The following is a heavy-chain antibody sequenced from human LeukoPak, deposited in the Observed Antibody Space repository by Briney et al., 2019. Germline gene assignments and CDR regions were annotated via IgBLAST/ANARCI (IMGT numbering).Heavy chain of an antibody. D-gene: IGHD1-20*01. Sequence: ASVKVSCKASGYTFGSYSMHWVRQALGQGLEWMGIIDPRGDSTANARKFQGRVTVTMDTSTSTVYMELSSLTSEDTAVYYCARDNFWSFDYWGQGTLVTVSS. J-gene: IGHJ4*02. CDR1: GYTFGSYS. CDR2: IDPRGDST. CDR3: ARDNFWSFDY. V-gene: IGHV1-46*01.